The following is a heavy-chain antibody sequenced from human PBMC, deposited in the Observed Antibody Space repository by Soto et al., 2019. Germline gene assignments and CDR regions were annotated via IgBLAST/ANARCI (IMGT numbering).Heavy chain of an antibody. CDR1: GFTFSNAW. CDR2: IKRDTDGGTT. CDR3: ATEGHSSGWGGWAY. J-gene: IGHJ4*02. V-gene: IGHV3-15*07. Sequence: EVQLVESGGGLVKPGGSLRLSCAASGFTFSNAWMNWVRQAPGKGLEWVGRIKRDTDGGTTDYAAPVKGRFTISRDDSKNTVYLQMKSLKTVDTAVYYCATEGHSSGWGGWAYWGQGTLVTVSS. D-gene: IGHD6-19*01.